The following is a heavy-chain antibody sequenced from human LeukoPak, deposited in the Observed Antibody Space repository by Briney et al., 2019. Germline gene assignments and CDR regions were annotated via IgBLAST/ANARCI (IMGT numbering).Heavy chain of an antibody. J-gene: IGHJ4*02. CDR2: INHSGST. V-gene: IGHV4-34*01. D-gene: IGHD6-13*01. CDR1: GGSFSGYY. CDR3: ARAGSSWSDY. Sequence: PSETLSLTCAVYGGSFSGYYWSWIRQPPGKGLEWIGEINHSGSTNYNPSLKSRVAISVDTSKNQFSLKLRSLAAGDTAVYGGARAGSSWSDYWGQGTLVTVSS.